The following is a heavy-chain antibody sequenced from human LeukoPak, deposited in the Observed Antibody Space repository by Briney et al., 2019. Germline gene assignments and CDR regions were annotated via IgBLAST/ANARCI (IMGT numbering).Heavy chain of an antibody. J-gene: IGHJ3*02. V-gene: IGHV4-61*02. CDR3: ARDRDSYDYGDYGGAFDI. CDR2: ISSSGST. Sequence: SETLSLTCTVSGDSISSGDYYWSWIRQPAGKGLEWIGRISSSGSTNYNPSLKSRVTISVDTSKNQFSLKLSSVTAADTAVYYCARDRDSYDYGDYGGAFDIWGQGTMVTVSS. CDR1: GDSISSGDYY. D-gene: IGHD4-17*01.